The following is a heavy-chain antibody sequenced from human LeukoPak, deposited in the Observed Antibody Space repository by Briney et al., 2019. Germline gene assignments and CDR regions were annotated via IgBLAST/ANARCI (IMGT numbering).Heavy chain of an antibody. J-gene: IGHJ5*02. V-gene: IGHV1-18*01. D-gene: IGHD3-10*01. Sequence: GASVKVSCKASGYTFISYGISWVRQAPGQGLEWMGWISAYNGNTNYAQKLQGRVTMTTDTSTSTAYMELRSLRSDDTAVYYCARDGAPYYYGSGSAGNWFDPWGQGTLVTVSS. CDR3: ARDGAPYYYGSGSAGNWFDP. CDR1: GYTFISYG. CDR2: ISAYNGNT.